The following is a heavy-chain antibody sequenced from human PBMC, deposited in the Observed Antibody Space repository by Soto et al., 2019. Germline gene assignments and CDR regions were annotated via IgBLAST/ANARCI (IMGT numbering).Heavy chain of an antibody. D-gene: IGHD6-19*01. J-gene: IGHJ4*02. Sequence: SETLSLTCTVSGGSISSGDYYWSWIRQPPGKGLEWIGYIYYSGSTYYNPSLKSRVTISVDTSKNQFSLKLSSVTAADTAVYYCARVDRGGWYVDYWGQGTLVTVSS. V-gene: IGHV4-30-4*01. CDR3: ARVDRGGWYVDY. CDR2: IYYSGST. CDR1: GGSISSGDYY.